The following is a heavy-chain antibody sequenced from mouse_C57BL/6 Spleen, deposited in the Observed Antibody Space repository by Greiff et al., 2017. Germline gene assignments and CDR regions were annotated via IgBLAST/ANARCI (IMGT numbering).Heavy chain of an antibody. CDR1: GYAFTNYL. CDR3: ARNWEGSAMGC. CDR2: INPGSGGT. J-gene: IGHJ4*01. Sequence: VQRVESGAELVRPGTSVKVSCKASGYAFTNYLIEWVKQRPGQGLEWIGVINPGSGGTNYNEKFKGKATLTADKSSSTAYMQLSSLTSEDSAVYFFARNWEGSAMGCWGQGASVTVSS. D-gene: IGHD4-1*01. V-gene: IGHV1-54*01.